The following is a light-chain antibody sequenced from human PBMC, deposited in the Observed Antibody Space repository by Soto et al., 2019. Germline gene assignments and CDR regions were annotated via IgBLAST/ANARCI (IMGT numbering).Light chain of an antibody. V-gene: IGKV3-11*01. CDR2: NAS. J-gene: IGKJ4*02. CDR1: QSVSSY. Sequence: DIVLTQSPATLSLSLGERATLTCRASQSVSSYLAWYQQKPGKAPRLLIYNASNRATGIPARFSGSGSATDFTLIISSLEPEDDAVYYCHQRSNWSPLTFGGGTKVEIK. CDR3: HQRSNWSPLT.